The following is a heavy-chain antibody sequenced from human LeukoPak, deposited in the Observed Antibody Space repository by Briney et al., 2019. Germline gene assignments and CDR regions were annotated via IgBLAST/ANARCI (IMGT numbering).Heavy chain of an antibody. CDR2: INHSGST. CDR1: GGSFSGYY. J-gene: IGHJ4*02. V-gene: IGHV4-34*01. D-gene: IGHD3-10*01. CDR3: ARGDYGSGSFGY. Sequence: SETLSLTCAVYGGSFSGYYWSWIRQPPGKGLEWIGEINHSGSTNYNPPLKSRVTISVDTSKNQFSLRLSSVTAADTAVYYCARGDYGSGSFGYWGQGTLVTVSS.